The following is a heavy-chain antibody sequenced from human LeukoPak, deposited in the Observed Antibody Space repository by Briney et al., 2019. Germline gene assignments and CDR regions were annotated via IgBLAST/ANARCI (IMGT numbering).Heavy chain of an antibody. Sequence: ASVKVSCKASGYTFTSYDINWVRQATGQGLEWMGWMNPNSGNTGYAQKFQGRVTITRNTSISTAYMELSSLRSEDTAVYYCATGSEVGATRNYYYYYYYMDVWGKGTTVTVSS. D-gene: IGHD1-26*01. CDR2: MNPNSGNT. CDR3: ATGSEVGATRNYYYYYYYMDV. CDR1: GYTFTSYD. J-gene: IGHJ6*03. V-gene: IGHV1-8*03.